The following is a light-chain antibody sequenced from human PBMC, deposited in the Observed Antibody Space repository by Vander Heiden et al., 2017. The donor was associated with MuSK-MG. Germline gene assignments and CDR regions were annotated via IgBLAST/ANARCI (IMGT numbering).Light chain of an antibody. V-gene: IGLV3-1*01. J-gene: IGLJ2*01. CDR2: QDD. CDR3: QAWDTNTGSVV. CDR1: KLGDRF. Sequence: SYDLTQPPSVSVSAGRTASIPCSGDKLGDRFVCWYQHRPGQSPQLIIYQDDKRASGIPERFSGSNSGNTATLTIGGTQAMDEADYYCQAWDTNTGSVVFGGGTKLTVL.